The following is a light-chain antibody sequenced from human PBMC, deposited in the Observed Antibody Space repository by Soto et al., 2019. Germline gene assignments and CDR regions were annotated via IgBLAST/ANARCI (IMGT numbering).Light chain of an antibody. CDR1: SSDIGGYNF. CDR3: SSFTASGTLVI. J-gene: IGLJ2*01. V-gene: IGLV2-14*01. Sequence: QSALTQPASVSGSPGQSITISCTGTSSDIGGYNFVSWYQQHPGKAPKLLIFEVSNRSSGVSNRFSGSKSGNTASLTISGLQAEDEADYYCSSFTASGTLVIFGGGTKLTVL. CDR2: EVS.